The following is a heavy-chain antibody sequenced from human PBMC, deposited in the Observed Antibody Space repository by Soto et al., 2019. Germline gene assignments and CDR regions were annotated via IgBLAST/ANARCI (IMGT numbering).Heavy chain of an antibody. D-gene: IGHD6-19*01. J-gene: IGHJ4*02. CDR1: GDSVSGNSAT. CDR2: TYYRSKWYN. V-gene: IGHV6-1*01. CDR3: ARDHFADQWLGYFDY. Sequence: SQTLSLTCVISGDSVSGNSATWNRIRQSPSRGLEWLGRTYYRSKWYNDYAVSVKSRITINPDTSKNQFSLQLNSVSPEDTAVYYCARDHFADQWLGYFDYWGQGTLVTVSS.